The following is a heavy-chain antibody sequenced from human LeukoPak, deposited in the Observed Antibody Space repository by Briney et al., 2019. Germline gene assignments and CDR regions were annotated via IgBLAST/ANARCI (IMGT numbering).Heavy chain of an antibody. J-gene: IGHJ4*02. CDR2: ISSNGGST. V-gene: IGHV3-64*01. D-gene: IGHD5-12*01. CDR1: GFPFTSYA. CDR3: ARDLNGYDPLGY. Sequence: GPLDPPLAASGFPFTSYAMHWVRQAPGKGLEYVSTISSNGGSTYYANSVKGRFTISRDNSKNTLYLQMGSLRAEDMAVYYCARDLNGYDPLGYWGQGTLVTVSS.